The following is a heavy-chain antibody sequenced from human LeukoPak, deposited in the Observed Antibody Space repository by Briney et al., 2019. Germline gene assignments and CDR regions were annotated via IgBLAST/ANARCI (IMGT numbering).Heavy chain of an antibody. V-gene: IGHV4-39*01. CDR2: IYYSGST. J-gene: IGHJ3*02. CDR1: GGSISSSNYY. Sequence: SETLSLTCTVSGGSISSSNYYWAWIRRPPGKGLEWIGSIYYSGSTNYNPSLKSRVTISVDTSKNQFSLKLSSVTVADTAVYYCARRGGSGRSFDIWGQGTMVTVSS. D-gene: IGHD3-10*01. CDR3: ARRGGSGRSFDI.